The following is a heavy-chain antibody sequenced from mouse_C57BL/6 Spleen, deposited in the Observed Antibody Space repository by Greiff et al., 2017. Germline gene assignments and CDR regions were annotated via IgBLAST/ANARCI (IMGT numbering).Heavy chain of an antibody. V-gene: IGHV1-42*01. CDR2: INPSTGGT. J-gene: IGHJ4*01. CDR1: GYSFTGYY. CDR3: AREQFITTVVADYAMDY. D-gene: IGHD1-1*01. Sequence: VQLQQSGPELVKPGASVTISCKASGYSFTGYYMNWVKQSPEKSLEWLGEINPSTGGTTYNQKFKAKATLTVDKSSSTAYMQHKRLTSEDSAVYYCAREQFITTVVADYAMDYWGQGTSVTVSS.